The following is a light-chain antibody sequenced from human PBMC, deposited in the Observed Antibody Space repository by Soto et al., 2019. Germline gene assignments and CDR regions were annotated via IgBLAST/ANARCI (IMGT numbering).Light chain of an antibody. V-gene: IGKV3-15*01. Sequence: ETVMTHSPATLSVSPGERVTLSCRASQSVSSNLAWYQQKPGQAPRLLVYGASTRATGIPARFSGSGSGTEFTLTISGLQSEDFEIYYCQQSNNWPKTFGQGTKVEIK. CDR1: QSVSSN. CDR2: GAS. J-gene: IGKJ1*01. CDR3: QQSNNWPKT.